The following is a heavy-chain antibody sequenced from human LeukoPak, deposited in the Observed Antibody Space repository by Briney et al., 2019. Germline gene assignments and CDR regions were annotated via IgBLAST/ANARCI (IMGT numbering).Heavy chain of an antibody. CDR1: GFSFSSFS. Sequence: PGGSLRLSCAASGFSFSSFSMNWVRQAPGKGLEWVSSISSSSSYIYYADSVKGRFTISRDNGKKSLYLQKNSLRAEDTAVYYCARDRQWDFQPWGQGNLVTVSS. CDR2: ISSSSSYI. V-gene: IGHV3-21*01. D-gene: IGHD1-26*01. J-gene: IGHJ1*01. CDR3: ARDRQWDFQP.